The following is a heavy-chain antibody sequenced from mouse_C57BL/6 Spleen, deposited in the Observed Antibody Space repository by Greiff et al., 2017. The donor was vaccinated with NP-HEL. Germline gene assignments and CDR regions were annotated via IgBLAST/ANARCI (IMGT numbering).Heavy chain of an antibody. Sequence: EVQRVESGGGLVQPKGSLKLSCAASGFSFNTYAMNWVRQAPGKGLEWVARIRSKSNNYATYSADSVKDRFTISRDDSESMLYLQMNNLKTEDTAMYYCVRYDDDLYAMDYWGEGTSVTVSS. J-gene: IGHJ4*01. D-gene: IGHD2-4*01. CDR3: VRYDDDLYAMDY. V-gene: IGHV10-1*01. CDR2: IRSKSNNYAT. CDR1: GFSFNTYA.